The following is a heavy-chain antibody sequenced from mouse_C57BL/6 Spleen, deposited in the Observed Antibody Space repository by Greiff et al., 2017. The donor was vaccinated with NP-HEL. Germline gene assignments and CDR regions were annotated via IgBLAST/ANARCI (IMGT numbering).Heavy chain of an antibody. CDR1: GYAFSSSW. Sequence: QVQLKQSGPELVKPGASVKISCKASGYAFSSSWMNWVKQRPGKGLEWIGRIYPGDGDTNYNGKFKGKATLTADKSSSTAYMQLSSPTSEDSAVYFCARSKLTGTRGYFDYWGQGTTLTVSS. D-gene: IGHD4-1*01. J-gene: IGHJ2*01. CDR3: ARSKLTGTRGYFDY. CDR2: IYPGDGDT. V-gene: IGHV1-82*01.